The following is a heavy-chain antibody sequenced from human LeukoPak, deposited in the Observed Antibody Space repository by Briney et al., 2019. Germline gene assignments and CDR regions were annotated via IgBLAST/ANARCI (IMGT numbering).Heavy chain of an antibody. CDR1: GGSISSSSYY. Sequence: SETLSLTCTVSGGSISSSSYYWGWIRQPPGKGLEWIGSIYYSGSTYYNPSLKSRVTISVDTSKNQFSLKLSSGTAADTAVYYCARSPHXDYVWGSYRYQYFDYWGQGTLVTVSS. D-gene: IGHD3-16*02. CDR2: IYYSGST. CDR3: ARSPHXDYVWGSYRYQYFDY. J-gene: IGHJ4*02. V-gene: IGHV4-39*01.